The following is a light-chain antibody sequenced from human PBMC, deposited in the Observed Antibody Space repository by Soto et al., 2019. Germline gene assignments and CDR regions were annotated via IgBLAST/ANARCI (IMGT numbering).Light chain of an antibody. CDR2: KAS. CDR1: QSITSW. CDR3: QQYNTYPT. J-gene: IGKJ1*01. Sequence: DLPMTQSPSTLSASIGDRVTITCRASQSITSWLAWYQQKPGKAPKLLIYKASNLESGVPSRFSGSGSGTDFTLTISSLQPDDFATYYCQQYNTYPTFGQGTKVEFK. V-gene: IGKV1-5*03.